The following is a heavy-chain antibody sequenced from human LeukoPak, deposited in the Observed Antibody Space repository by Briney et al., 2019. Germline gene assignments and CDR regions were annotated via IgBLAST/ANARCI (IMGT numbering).Heavy chain of an antibody. CDR2: VNTDGSST. CDR1: GFTFSTYW. D-gene: IGHD6-6*01. J-gene: IGHJ4*02. Sequence: GGSLRLSCTASGFTFSTYWMHWVRHAPGKGLVWVSRVNTDGSSTTYADSVKGRFTISRDNAKNTLYLQMNNLRAEDTAVYYCARDRSRSIDYWGQGTLVTVSS. CDR3: ARDRSRSIDY. V-gene: IGHV3-74*01.